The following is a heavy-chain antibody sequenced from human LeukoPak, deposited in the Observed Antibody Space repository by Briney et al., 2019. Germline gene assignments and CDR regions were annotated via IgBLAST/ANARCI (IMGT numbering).Heavy chain of an antibody. J-gene: IGHJ5*02. CDR3: ARDTNSAGDLTWFDP. D-gene: IGHD2-2*01. CDR2: ISAYNGDR. CDR1: GYTFTNYG. Sequence: ASVKVSCKASGYTFTNYGVTWVRQAPGQGLEGIGWISAYNGDRNYVQKFQGRVTMTTDTSTSTAYMELRNLTSDDSATYYCARDTNSAGDLTWFDPWGQGTLVTVFS. V-gene: IGHV1-18*04.